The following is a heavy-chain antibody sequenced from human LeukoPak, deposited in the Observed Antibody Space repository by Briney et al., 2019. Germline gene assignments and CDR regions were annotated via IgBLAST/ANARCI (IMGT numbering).Heavy chain of an antibody. J-gene: IGHJ4*02. D-gene: IGHD6-13*01. CDR3: ARGEAAGK. CDR1: GFTFTTYT. V-gene: IGHV3-21*01. Sequence: PGGSLRLSCAASGFTFTTYTINWVRQAPGKGLEWVSSISSSSSSIYYADSVKGRFTISRDNAKNSVYLQMNSLRAEDTAVYYCARGEAAGKWGQGTLVTVSS. CDR2: ISSSSSSI.